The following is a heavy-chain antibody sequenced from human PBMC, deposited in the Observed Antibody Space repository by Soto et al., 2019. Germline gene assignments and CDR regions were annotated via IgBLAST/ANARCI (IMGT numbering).Heavy chain of an antibody. CDR2: IYYSGST. CDR3: ATEYYGNYNWFDP. D-gene: IGHD3-16*01. V-gene: IGHV4-30-4*01. J-gene: IGHJ5*02. CDR1: GGSISSGDYY. Sequence: SETLSLTCTVSGGSISSGDYYWSWIRQPPGKGLEWIGYIYYSGSTYYNPSLKSRVTISVDTSKNQFSLKLSSVTAADTAVYYCATEYYGNYNWFDPWGQGTPVTVSS.